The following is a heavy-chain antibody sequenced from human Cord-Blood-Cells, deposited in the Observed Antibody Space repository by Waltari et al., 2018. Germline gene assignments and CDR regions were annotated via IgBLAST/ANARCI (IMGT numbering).Heavy chain of an antibody. J-gene: IGHJ4*02. Sequence: QVQLQQWGAGLLKPSETLSLTCAVYGGSFRGYYWSWIRQHPGKGLEWIGEINHSGSTNYNPSLKSRVTISVDTSKNQFSLKLSSVTAADTAVYYCARGRYSSSWYRGKYGYWGQGTLVTVSS. V-gene: IGHV4-34*01. CDR3: ARGRYSSSWYRGKYGY. CDR1: GGSFRGYY. CDR2: INHSGST. D-gene: IGHD6-13*01.